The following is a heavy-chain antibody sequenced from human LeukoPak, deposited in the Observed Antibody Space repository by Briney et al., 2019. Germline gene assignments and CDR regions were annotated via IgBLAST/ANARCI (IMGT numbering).Heavy chain of an antibody. Sequence: LGEWLKISCKGSGYSFTSYWISWVRQMPGEGLEWMGRIDPSDSYNNYRPSFQGHVTISADKSIRTHSVQWSSLKASDTAMYYRARLATVGGVDHRGEGTLVTVSP. D-gene: IGHD4-23*01. CDR3: ARLATVGGVDH. V-gene: IGHV5-10-1*01. J-gene: IGHJ4*02. CDR2: IDPSDSYN. CDR1: GYSFTSYW.